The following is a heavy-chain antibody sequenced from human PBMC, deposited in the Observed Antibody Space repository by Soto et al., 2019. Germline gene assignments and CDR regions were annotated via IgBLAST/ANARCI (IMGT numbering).Heavy chain of an antibody. D-gene: IGHD3-22*01. CDR3: ARADTMIVVASFDY. CDR2: ISYDGSNK. Sequence: QVQLVESGGGVVQPGRSLRLSCAASGFTFSSYAMHWVRQAPGKGLEWVAVISYDGSNKYYADYVKGRFTISRDNSKNTLYLQMNSLRAEDTAVYYCARADTMIVVASFDYWGQGTLVTVSS. CDR1: GFTFSSYA. J-gene: IGHJ4*02. V-gene: IGHV3-30-3*01.